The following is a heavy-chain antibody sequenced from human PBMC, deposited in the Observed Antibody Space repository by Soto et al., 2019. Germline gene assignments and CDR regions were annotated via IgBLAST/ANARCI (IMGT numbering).Heavy chain of an antibody. Sequence: EVQLVESGGGLVQPGGSLRLSCAASGFTFSSYWMHWVRQAPGKGLVWVSRINSDGSSTSYADSVKGRFTISRDNAKNTLYVQMNSLRAEDTAVYYCARGGGYSYGPFDYWGQGTLVTVSS. J-gene: IGHJ4*02. D-gene: IGHD5-18*01. CDR2: INSDGSST. V-gene: IGHV3-74*01. CDR3: ARGGGYSYGPFDY. CDR1: GFTFSSYW.